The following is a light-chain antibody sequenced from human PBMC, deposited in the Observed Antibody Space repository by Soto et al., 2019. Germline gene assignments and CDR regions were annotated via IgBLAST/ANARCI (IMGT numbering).Light chain of an antibody. Sequence: DVHMSQSPSSLSASVGDRFTITCRARRTIIGYLNWYQLKPGKAPKLLIYAASSLHSGVPSRFRGSGSGTEFTLTISSLQPDDFATYYCQQYNSYSHTFGQGTKVDIK. CDR1: RTIIGY. V-gene: IGKV1-5*01. CDR3: QQYNSYSHT. CDR2: AAS. J-gene: IGKJ1*01.